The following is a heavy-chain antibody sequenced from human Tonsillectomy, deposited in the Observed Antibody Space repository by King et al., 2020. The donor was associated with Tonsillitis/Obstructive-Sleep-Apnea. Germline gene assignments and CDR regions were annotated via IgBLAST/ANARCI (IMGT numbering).Heavy chain of an antibody. V-gene: IGHV3-23*04. CDR3: AKAMVRGIIITIFDY. CDR1: GITFSSYA. Sequence: VQLVESGGGLVQPGGSLRLSCAASGITFSSYAMSWVRQAPGKGLELGSTISGGGGSTYYADSVKGRFTISRDNSKHTLYLQMNRLRADDTAVYYCAKAMVRGIIITIFDYWGQGTLVTVSS. CDR2: ISGGGGST. D-gene: IGHD3-10*01. J-gene: IGHJ4*02.